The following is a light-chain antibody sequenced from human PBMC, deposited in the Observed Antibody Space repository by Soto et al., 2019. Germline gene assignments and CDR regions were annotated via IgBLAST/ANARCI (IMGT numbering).Light chain of an antibody. CDR1: QSVSSSY. CDR3: QQYGSSPPVT. V-gene: IGKV3-20*01. Sequence: EIVLTQSPGTLSLSPGERATLSCRASQSVSSSYLAWYQQKPGQAPRLLIYGPSSRANGIPDRFSGSGSGTDFTLTISRLEPEDFAVYYCQQYGSSPPVTFGPGTKVDIK. CDR2: GPS. J-gene: IGKJ3*01.